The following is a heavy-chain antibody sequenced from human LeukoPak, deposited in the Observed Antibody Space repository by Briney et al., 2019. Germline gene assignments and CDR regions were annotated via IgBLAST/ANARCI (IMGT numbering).Heavy chain of an antibody. CDR2: ISYDGSNK. V-gene: IGHV3-30*18. CDR1: GFTFSSYG. Sequence: GGSLRLSCAASGFTFSSYGMHWVRQAPGKGLEWVAVISYDGSNKYYADSVKGRFTISRDNSKNTLYLQVNSLRAEDTAVYYCAKDELRFLEWLLSRMDVWGQGTTVTVSS. D-gene: IGHD3-3*01. CDR3: AKDELRFLEWLLSRMDV. J-gene: IGHJ6*02.